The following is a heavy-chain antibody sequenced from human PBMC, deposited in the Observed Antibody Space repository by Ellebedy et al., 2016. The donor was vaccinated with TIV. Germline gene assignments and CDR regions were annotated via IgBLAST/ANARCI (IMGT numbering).Heavy chain of an antibody. CDR1: GYSFTTYA. CDR3: ARGLY. V-gene: IGHV1-18*01. Sequence: AASVKVSCKTSGYSFTTYAISWVRQAPGQGLEWMGWINTYNGNTEYAQKLQGRVTVTTDTSTSTVYMELRSLRSDDTAVYYCARGLYWGQGTLVTVSS. J-gene: IGHJ4*01. CDR2: INTYNGNT.